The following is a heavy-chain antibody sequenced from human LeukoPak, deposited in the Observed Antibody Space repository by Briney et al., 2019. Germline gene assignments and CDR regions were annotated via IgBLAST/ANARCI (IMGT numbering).Heavy chain of an antibody. D-gene: IGHD3-10*01. V-gene: IGHV3-74*01. CDR1: GFTFSSYW. J-gene: IGHJ5*02. CDR2: INSDGSST. Sequence: PGGSLRLSCAASGFTFSSYWMHWVRQAPGKGLVWVSRINSDGSSTSYADSVKGRFTISRDNAKNTLYQQMNSLRAEDTAVYYWASDVVLWLGELLTNHNWFDPWGQGTLVTVSS. CDR3: ASDVVLWLGELLTNHNWFDP.